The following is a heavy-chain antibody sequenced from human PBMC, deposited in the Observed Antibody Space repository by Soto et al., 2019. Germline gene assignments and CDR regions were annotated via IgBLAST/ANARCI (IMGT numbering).Heavy chain of an antibody. CDR3: ATNDGRDGYSLDY. Sequence: ASVKGSCKASGVTFSRQDMRWGRQAPGQGLEWMGGVIPIFGTPQYAEKFQDRVTITADESTSTAYMELSSLTSEDTAVYYCATNDGRDGYSLDYWAPRTLVTLS. CDR2: VIPIFGTP. V-gene: IGHV1-69*13. J-gene: IGHJ4*02. D-gene: IGHD6-25*01. CDR1: GVTFSRQD.